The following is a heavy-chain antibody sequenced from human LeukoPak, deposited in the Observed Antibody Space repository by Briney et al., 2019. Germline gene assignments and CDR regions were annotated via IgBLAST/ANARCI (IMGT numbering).Heavy chain of an antibody. CDR3: AKDLTGTTEYFDY. V-gene: IGHV3-23*01. D-gene: IGHD1-1*01. J-gene: IGHJ4*02. CDR1: GFTFSSYA. CDR2: ISGSGGST. Sequence: QPGGSLRLSCAASGFTFSSYAMSWVRQAPGKGLEWVSAISGSGGSTYYADSVKGRFTISRDNSKNTLYLQMDSLRVDGTAVYFCAKDLTGTTEYFDYWGQGTPVTVSS.